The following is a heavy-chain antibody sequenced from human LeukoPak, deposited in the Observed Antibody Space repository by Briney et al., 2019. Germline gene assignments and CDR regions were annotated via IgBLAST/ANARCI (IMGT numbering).Heavy chain of an antibody. CDR2: ISSSSSSI. CDR1: GFTVKNNY. D-gene: IGHD2-21*02. Sequence: PGGSLRLSCGASGFTVKNNYMNWVRQAPGKGLEWVSSISSSSSSIYYADSVKGRFTISRDNTKNSLYLQMNSLRAEDTAVYYCAREANCGGDCYTSDYWGQGTLVTVSS. CDR3: AREANCGGDCYTSDY. V-gene: IGHV3-21*01. J-gene: IGHJ4*02.